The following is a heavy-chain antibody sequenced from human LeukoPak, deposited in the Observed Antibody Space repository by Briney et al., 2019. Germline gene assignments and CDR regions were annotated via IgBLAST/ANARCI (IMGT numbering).Heavy chain of an antibody. V-gene: IGHV1-8*01. J-gene: IGHJ5*02. CDR1: GYTFTSYD. D-gene: IGHD2-15*01. CDR2: MNPNSGNT. Sequence: GASVKGSCKASGYTFTSYDINWVRQATGQGLEWMGWMNPNSGNTGYAQKFQGRVTMTRNTSISTAYMELSSLRSEDTAVYYCASSYCSGGSCHLNWFDPWGQGTLVTVSS. CDR3: ASSYCSGGSCHLNWFDP.